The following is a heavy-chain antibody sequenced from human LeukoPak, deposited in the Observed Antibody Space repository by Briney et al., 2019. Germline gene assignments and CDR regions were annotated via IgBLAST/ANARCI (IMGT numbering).Heavy chain of an antibody. CDR3: ARDLTGDAYFDY. D-gene: IGHD7-27*01. CDR2: IYSGGST. J-gene: IGHJ4*02. CDR1: GFTVSSNY. Sequence: PGGSLRLSCEVSGFTVSSNYMTWVRQAPGKGLEWVSIIYSGGSTYYADSVKGRFAISRDNSKNTLYLQMNSLRAEDTAVFYCARDLTGDAYFDYWGQGTLVTVPS. V-gene: IGHV3-66*01.